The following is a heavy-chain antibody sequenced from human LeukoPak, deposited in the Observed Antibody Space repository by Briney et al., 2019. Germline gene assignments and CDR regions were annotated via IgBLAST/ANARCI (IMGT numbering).Heavy chain of an antibody. Sequence: SETLSLTCTVSGGSISSFYWSWIRQPPGKGLEWIGYIYYTGSTNYNPSLKSRVTMSVDTSKNQFSLKLSSVTAADTAVYYCARHLTRGYCSSTSCYGYNWFDPWGQGTLVTVSS. J-gene: IGHJ5*02. D-gene: IGHD2-2*01. CDR3: ARHLTRGYCSSTSCYGYNWFDP. CDR1: GGSISSFY. CDR2: IYYTGST. V-gene: IGHV4-59*12.